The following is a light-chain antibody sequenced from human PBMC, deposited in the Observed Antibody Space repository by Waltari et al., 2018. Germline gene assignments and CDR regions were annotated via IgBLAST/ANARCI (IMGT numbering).Light chain of an antibody. Sequence: EVVMTQSPAALSVSPGERVTLSCKASQNIDNNLAWYQQKPGQSPRLLIYGASTRATAVPARVSGSGSGTEFTLTISSLQSEDCAVFYCQQYNRWPPLTFGGGTKVEIK. V-gene: IGKV3-15*01. CDR3: QQYNRWPPLT. CDR2: GAS. CDR1: QNIDNN. J-gene: IGKJ4*01.